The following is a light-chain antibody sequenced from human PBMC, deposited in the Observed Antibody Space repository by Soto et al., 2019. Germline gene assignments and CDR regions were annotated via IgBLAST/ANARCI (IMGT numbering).Light chain of an antibody. Sequence: QSVLTQPPSVSAAPGQKVTISCSGSSSNIGNNYVSWYQQLPGTAPKLLIYDNNKRPSGIPDRFSGSKSGTSATLGITGLQTGDEADYYGGTWNSSLGCLVFGGGTKVTVL. CDR2: DNN. J-gene: IGLJ2*01. V-gene: IGLV1-51*01. CDR3: GTWNSSLGCLV. CDR1: SSNIGNNY.